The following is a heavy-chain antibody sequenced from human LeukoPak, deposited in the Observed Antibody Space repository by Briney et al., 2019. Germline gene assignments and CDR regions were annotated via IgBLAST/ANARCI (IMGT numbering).Heavy chain of an antibody. J-gene: IGHJ4*02. CDR3: ARHGSVSSGALV. D-gene: IGHD3-22*01. V-gene: IGHV4-59*08. CDR1: GGPISRYY. Sequence: SETLSLTCTVSGGPISRYYWSWIRQPLGKGLVWIGYIFYIRITNYNPSLKSRVTISLDTSKNQFSLRLSSVTAADTAVYYCARHGSVSSGALVWGQGTLVTVSS. CDR2: IFYIRIT.